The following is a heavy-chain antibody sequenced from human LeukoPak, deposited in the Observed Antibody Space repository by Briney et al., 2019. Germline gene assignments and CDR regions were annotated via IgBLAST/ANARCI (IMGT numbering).Heavy chain of an antibody. J-gene: IGHJ4*02. V-gene: IGHV3-74*01. Sequence: GGSLRLSCAVSGFTFSASWMHWVRQVPGKGLVWVSRINSDGRSTDYADSVKGRFTISRDNTKNTLYLQMNSLRVEDAAMYYCAHTVWSGNYFDYWGQGTLVTVSS. CDR2: INSDGRST. CDR1: GFTFSASW. D-gene: IGHD3-3*01. CDR3: AHTVWSGNYFDY.